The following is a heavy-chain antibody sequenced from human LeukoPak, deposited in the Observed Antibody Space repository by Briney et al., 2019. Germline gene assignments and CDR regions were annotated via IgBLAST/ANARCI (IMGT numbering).Heavy chain of an antibody. V-gene: IGHV4-59*01. CDR3: ARDREGDIANWFDP. J-gene: IGHJ5*02. CDR1: GGSISSYY. Sequence: SETLSLTCTVSGGSISSYYWSWIRQPPGKRLEWIGYIYYSGSTHYNPSLKSRVTISVDTSKNQFSLKLSSLTAADTAVYYCARDREGDIANWFDPWGPGTPVTVSS. D-gene: IGHD2-15*01. CDR2: IYYSGST.